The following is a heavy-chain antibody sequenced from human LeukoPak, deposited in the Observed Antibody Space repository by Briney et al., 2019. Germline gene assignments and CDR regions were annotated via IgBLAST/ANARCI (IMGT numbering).Heavy chain of an antibody. V-gene: IGHV4-34*01. J-gene: IGHJ4*02. Sequence: SETLSLTCAVYGGSFSGYYWSWIRQPPGKGLEWIGEINHSGSTNYNPSLKSRVTISVDTSKNQFSLELSSVTAADTAVYYCARGRILSGGSKTTFDYWGQGTLVTVSS. CDR2: INHSGST. D-gene: IGHD2-15*01. CDR3: ARGRILSGGSKTTFDY. CDR1: GGSFSGYY.